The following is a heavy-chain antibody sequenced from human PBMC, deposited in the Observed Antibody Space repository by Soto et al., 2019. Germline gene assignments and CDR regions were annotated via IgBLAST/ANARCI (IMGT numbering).Heavy chain of an antibody. J-gene: IGHJ5*02. CDR2: ISWNSGNI. V-gene: IGHV3-9*01. Sequence: GGSLRLSCAASGFTFHNYAMHWFRQAPGKGLEWVAGISWNSGNIDFGDSVKGRFTISRDNAKNSLYLQMNTLRPEDTAVYYCAKYPYESLTGYNNRFAPRGQGTPVIVSS. CDR1: GFTFHNYA. CDR3: AKYPYESLTGYNNRFAP. D-gene: IGHD3-9*01.